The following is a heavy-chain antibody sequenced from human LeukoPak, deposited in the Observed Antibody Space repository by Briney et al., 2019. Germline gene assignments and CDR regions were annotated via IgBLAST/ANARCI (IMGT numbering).Heavy chain of an antibody. J-gene: IGHJ6*02. CDR1: GYSFTSYW. CDR3: ARQTTVTTSTYYYGMDV. V-gene: IGHV5-51*01. CDR2: IYPGDSDT. D-gene: IGHD4-17*01. Sequence: GESLKISCKGSGYSFTSYWIGWVRQMPGKGLEWMGIIYPGDSDTRYSPSFQGQVTISADKSISTAYLQWSSLKASDTATYYCARQTTVTTSTYYYGMDVWGQGTTVTVSS.